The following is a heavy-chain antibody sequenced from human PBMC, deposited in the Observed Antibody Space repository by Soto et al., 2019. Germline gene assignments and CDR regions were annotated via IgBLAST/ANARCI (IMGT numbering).Heavy chain of an antibody. D-gene: IGHD1-20*01. J-gene: IGHJ3*01. CDR3: AKDHFKGNGIYDGFDV. V-gene: IGHV3-23*01. CDR1: GLTMSTYA. CDR2: IAGVDI. Sequence: PGGSLRLSCAGNGLTMSTYAMSWDRQAPGKGLEWVSTIAGVDIFYADSVQGRFTISIDNSKNLLFLQMNSLTADDTATYYCAKDHFKGNGIYDGFDVWGQGTTVTVSS.